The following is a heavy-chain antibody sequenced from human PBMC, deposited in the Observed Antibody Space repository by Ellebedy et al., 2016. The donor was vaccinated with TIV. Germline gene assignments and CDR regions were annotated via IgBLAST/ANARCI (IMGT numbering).Heavy chain of an antibody. J-gene: IGHJ4*02. V-gene: IGHV3-74*01. CDR2: INPDASST. CDR3: ARDRSMTPDS. Sequence: GESLKISXAASGFTFRADWMHWVRQAPGKGLEWVSRINPDASSTTYADSVKGRFTISRDNAKNTLYLQMNSLRAEDTAVYYCARDRSMTPDSWGQGSLVTVSS. D-gene: IGHD2/OR15-2a*01. CDR1: GFTFRADW.